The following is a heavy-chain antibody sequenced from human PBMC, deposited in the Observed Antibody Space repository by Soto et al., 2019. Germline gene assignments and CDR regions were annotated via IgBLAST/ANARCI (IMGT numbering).Heavy chain of an antibody. D-gene: IGHD5-12*01. CDR2: IKSKTDGGTT. Sequence: GGSLRLSCAASGFTFSNAWMSWVRQAPGKGLEWVGRIKSKTDGGTTDYAAPVKGRFTISRDDSKNTLYLQMNSLKTEDTAVYYCTTLDIVATIFAFDIWGQGTMVTVSS. CDR1: GFTFSNAW. CDR3: TTLDIVATIFAFDI. V-gene: IGHV3-15*01. J-gene: IGHJ3*02.